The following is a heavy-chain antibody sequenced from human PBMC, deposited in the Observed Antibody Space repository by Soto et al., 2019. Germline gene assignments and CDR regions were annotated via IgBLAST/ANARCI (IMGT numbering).Heavy chain of an antibody. CDR1: GFTFSSYG. J-gene: IGHJ5*02. CDR3: ARLPFPWGWFDP. V-gene: IGHV3-33*03. D-gene: IGHD3-16*01. CDR2: IWYDGSNK. Sequence: PGGSLRLSCAASGFTFSSYGMHWVRQAPGKGLEWVAVIWYDGSNKYYADSVKGRFTISRDNATNSLYLQMNNVRTEDTAVYYCARLPFPWGWFDPWGQGTLVTVSS.